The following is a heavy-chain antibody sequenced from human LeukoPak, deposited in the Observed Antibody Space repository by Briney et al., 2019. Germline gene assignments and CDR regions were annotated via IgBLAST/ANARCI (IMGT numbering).Heavy chain of an antibody. V-gene: IGHV3-15*01. D-gene: IGHD2-15*01. CDR1: GFTFSDAW. CDR2: IKSKSYGATT. J-gene: IGHJ4*02. Sequence: GGSLRLSCVASGFTFSDAWMSWVRQAPGKGPEWVGHIKSKSYGATTDYAAPVKGRFAISRDDSTNTLYLQMISLKTEDTAVYYCTTGSASHWGQGTLVTVSS. CDR3: TTGSASH.